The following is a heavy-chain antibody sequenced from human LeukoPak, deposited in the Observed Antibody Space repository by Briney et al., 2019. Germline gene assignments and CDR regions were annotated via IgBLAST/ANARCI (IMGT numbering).Heavy chain of an antibody. CDR2: IKSKTDGGTT. D-gene: IGHD3-3*01. V-gene: IGHV3-15*01. J-gene: IGHJ6*03. Sequence: GGSLRLSCAASGFTFSNAWMSWVRQAPGKGLEWVGRIKSKTDGGTTDCAAPVKGRFTISRDDSKNTLYLQMNSLKTEDTAVYYCTTWIPDDFWSGYKYYYYYYMDVWGKGTTVTVS. CDR1: GFTFSNAW. CDR3: TTWIPDDFWSGYKYYYYYYMDV.